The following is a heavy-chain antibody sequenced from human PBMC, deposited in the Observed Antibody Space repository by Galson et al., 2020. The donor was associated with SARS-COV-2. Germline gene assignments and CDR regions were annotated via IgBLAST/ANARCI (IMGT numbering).Heavy chain of an antibody. V-gene: IGHV4-30-4*01. CDR1: GGSISSGDYY. CDR3: ARVSTMIVSFDY. D-gene: IGHD3-22*01. Sequence: SETLSLTCTVSGGSISSGDYYWSWIRQPPGKGLEWIGYIYYSGSTYYNPSLKSRVTTSRDTSKNQFSLKLSSVTAADTAVYYCARVSTMIVSFDYWGQGTLVTVSS. CDR2: IYYSGST. J-gene: IGHJ4*02.